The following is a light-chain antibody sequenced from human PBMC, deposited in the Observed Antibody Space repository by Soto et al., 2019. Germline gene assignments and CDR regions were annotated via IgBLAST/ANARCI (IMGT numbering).Light chain of an antibody. J-gene: IGKJ4*01. CDR3: QPYNNWPLT. CDR2: DTS. CDR1: QSIGDT. V-gene: IGKV3-15*01. Sequence: PASRSASPVEGGTIHPRASQSIGDTLAWYQHKPGQAPRLLIYDTSTRATGIPARFRGSRSGPEFTLTISSLQSEDFAVYYCQPYNNWPLTFGGGTKV.